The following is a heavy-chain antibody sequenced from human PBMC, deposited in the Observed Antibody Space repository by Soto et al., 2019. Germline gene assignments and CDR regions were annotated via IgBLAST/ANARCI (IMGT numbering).Heavy chain of an antibody. CDR1: GDSIGSSTNY. J-gene: IGHJ4*02. CDR3: ARHEWLQLWLVTEY. CDR2: IYHSGNT. V-gene: IGHV4-39*01. D-gene: IGHD5-18*01. Sequence: NPSETLSLTCSVSGDSIGSSTNYWGWIRQPPGKGLEWIGTIYHSGNTYYNPTLKSRVAISVDMSKNQFSLRLNSVTAADTAVYYCARHEWLQLWLVTEYWGQGALVTVS.